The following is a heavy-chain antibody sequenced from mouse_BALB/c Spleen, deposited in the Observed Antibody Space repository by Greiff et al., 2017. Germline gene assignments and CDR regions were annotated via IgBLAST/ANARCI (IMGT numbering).Heavy chain of an antibody. CDR3: ARSDYYGSSQYYFDY. V-gene: IGHV1-14*01. J-gene: IGHJ2*01. CDR1: GYTFTSYV. CDR2: INPYNDGT. D-gene: IGHD1-1*01. Sequence: VQLQQSGPELVKPGASVKMSCKASGYTFTSYVMHWVKQKPGQGLEWIGYINPYNDGTKYNEKFKGKATLTSDKSSSTAYMELSSLTSEDSAVYYCARSDYYGSSQYYFDYWGQGTTLTVSS.